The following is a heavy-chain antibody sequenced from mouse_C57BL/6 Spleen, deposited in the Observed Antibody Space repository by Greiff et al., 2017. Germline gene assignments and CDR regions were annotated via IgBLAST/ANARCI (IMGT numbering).Heavy chain of an antibody. V-gene: IGHV1-64*01. CDR1: GYTFTSYW. D-gene: IGHD1-1*01. CDR3: ARKDYYGSSPWFAY. CDR2: IHPNSGST. Sequence: VQPQQPGAELVKPGASVKLSCKASGYTFTSYWMHWVKQRPGQGLEWIGMIHPNSGSTNYNEKFKSKATLTVDKSSSTAYMQLSSLTSEDSAVYYCARKDYYGSSPWFAYWGQGTLVTVSA. J-gene: IGHJ3*01.